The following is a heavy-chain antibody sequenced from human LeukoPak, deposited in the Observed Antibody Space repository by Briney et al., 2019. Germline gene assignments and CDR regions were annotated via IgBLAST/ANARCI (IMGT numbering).Heavy chain of an antibody. D-gene: IGHD4/OR15-4a*01. J-gene: IGHJ6*02. CDR1: GFTVSSNY. CDR2: IYSGGST. Sequence: GGSLRLSCAASGFTVSSNYMSWVRQAPGKGLEWVSVIYSGGSTYYADSVKGRFTISGDNSKNTLYLQMNSLRAEDTAVYYCARANYTYYYYYYGMDVWGQGTTVTVSS. V-gene: IGHV3-66*01. CDR3: ARANYTYYYYYYGMDV.